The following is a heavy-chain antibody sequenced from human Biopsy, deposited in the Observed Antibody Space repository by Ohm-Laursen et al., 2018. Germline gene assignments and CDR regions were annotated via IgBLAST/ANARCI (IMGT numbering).Heavy chain of an antibody. V-gene: IGHV3-9*01. CDR1: GFNFDDYA. CDR3: VRSLRNYDFLDS. J-gene: IGHJ4*02. D-gene: IGHD3-16*01. CDR2: LTWNSGTI. Sequence: LSLTCAASGFNFDDYAMHWIRQGPGKGLEWVAGLTWNSGTIAYAGSVRGRFTISRDNAKNSLYLQMNNLTSEDTALYYCVRSLRNYDFLDSWGQGTLVSVSS.